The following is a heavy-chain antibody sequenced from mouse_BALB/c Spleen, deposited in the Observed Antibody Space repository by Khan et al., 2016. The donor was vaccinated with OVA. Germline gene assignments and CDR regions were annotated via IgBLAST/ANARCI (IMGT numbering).Heavy chain of an antibody. J-gene: IGHJ1*01. CDR1: GFAFSSYD. V-gene: IGHV5-12-1*01. CDR2: ISSGGFTT. CDR3: ARHQATMIATGCYFDV. D-gene: IGHD2-4*01. Sequence: EVELVESGGGLVKPGGSLKLSCAASGFAFSSYDLSWVRQTPEKRLEWVAYISSGGFTTYYFDTMEGRFSISRDNAKNTLYLQLSSLQSEDTAMYYCARHQATMIATGCYFDVWGAGATVTVSS.